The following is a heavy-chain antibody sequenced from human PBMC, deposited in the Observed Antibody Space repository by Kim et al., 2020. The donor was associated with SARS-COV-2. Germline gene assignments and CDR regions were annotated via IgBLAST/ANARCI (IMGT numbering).Heavy chain of an antibody. CDR3: ARERGDDFWSSYYYYYYYMDV. CDR2: IYYSGST. Sequence: SETLSLTCTVSGGSISSYYWSWIRQPPGKGLEWVGYIYYSGSTNYNHSLKSRVTMSVDTSKNQFSLKLSSVTAADTAVYYCARERGDDFWSSYYYYYYYMDVWGEGTAVPVSS. CDR1: GGSISSYY. V-gene: IGHV4-59*01. D-gene: IGHD3-3*01. J-gene: IGHJ6*03.